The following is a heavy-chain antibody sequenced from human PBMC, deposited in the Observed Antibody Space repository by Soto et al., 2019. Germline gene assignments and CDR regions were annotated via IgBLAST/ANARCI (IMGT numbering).Heavy chain of an antibody. V-gene: IGHV3-23*01. D-gene: IGHD6-19*01. J-gene: IGHJ1*01. Sequence: EVQLLESGGGLVQPGGSLRLSCAASGFTFSSYAMNWVRQAPGKGLEWVSAIRGSGASTYYADSVKGRFTSSRDNSKNTLYLQMNSLRAENTAVYFCARDPDSSGWYYFQHWGQGTLVTVSS. CDR3: ARDPDSSGWYYFQH. CDR2: IRGSGAST. CDR1: GFTFSSYA.